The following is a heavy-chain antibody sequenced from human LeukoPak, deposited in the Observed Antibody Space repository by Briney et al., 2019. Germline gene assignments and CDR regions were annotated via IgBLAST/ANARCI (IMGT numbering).Heavy chain of an antibody. CDR3: AREYDSSGYYLDY. Sequence: SETLSLTCTVSGGSISSSSYYWGWIRQPPGKGLEWIGSMYYIGSTYYNPSLKSRVTISVDTSKNQFSLKLSSVTAADTAVYYCAREYDSSGYYLDYWGQGTLVTVSS. V-gene: IGHV4-39*02. J-gene: IGHJ4*02. CDR1: GGSISSSSYY. CDR2: MYYIGST. D-gene: IGHD3-22*01.